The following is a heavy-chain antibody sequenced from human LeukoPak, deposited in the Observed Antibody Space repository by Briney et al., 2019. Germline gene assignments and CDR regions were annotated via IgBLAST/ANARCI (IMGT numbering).Heavy chain of an antibody. J-gene: IGHJ4*02. CDR1: GFTFSSYG. D-gene: IGHD3-22*01. CDR2: IWYDGSNK. Sequence: GSLRLSCAASGFTFSSYGMRWVRQAPGKGLEWVAVIWYDGSNKYYADSVKGRSTISRDNSKNTLYLQMNSLRAEDTAVYYCARDGYTYYYDSSGYPRYWGQGTLVTVSS. V-gene: IGHV3-33*01. CDR3: ARDGYTYYYDSSGYPRY.